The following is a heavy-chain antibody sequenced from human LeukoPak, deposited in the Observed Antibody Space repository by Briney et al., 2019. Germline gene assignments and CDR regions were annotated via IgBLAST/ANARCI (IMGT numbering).Heavy chain of an antibody. Sequence: SYTLSLTCTVSGVSINRYHWSWLRQPAGKGLDCIGRVYTTGTTNYNPSLNSRVTMSVGTSKNQFSLKVNSVTAADTAVYFCARDYGYDSRSWYFDLWGRGTLVTVSS. J-gene: IGHJ2*01. D-gene: IGHD3-22*01. V-gene: IGHV4-4*07. CDR1: GVSINRYH. CDR3: ARDYGYDSRSWYFDL. CDR2: VYTTGTT.